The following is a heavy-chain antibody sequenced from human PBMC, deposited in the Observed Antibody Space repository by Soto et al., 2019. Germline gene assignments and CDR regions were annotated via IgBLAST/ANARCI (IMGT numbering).Heavy chain of an antibody. Sequence: QVQLVQSGAEVKKPGASVKVSCKASGYAFTGYYIHWVRQAPGQGLEWMGWINPNSGGANYAQKFKGRVTMTRDTSISSAYMELSRLRSDDTAVYYCARANSGDDDEFDYWGQGTPVTVSS. D-gene: IGHD5-12*01. CDR1: GYAFTGYY. V-gene: IGHV1-2*02. CDR2: INPNSGGA. J-gene: IGHJ4*02. CDR3: ARANSGDDDEFDY.